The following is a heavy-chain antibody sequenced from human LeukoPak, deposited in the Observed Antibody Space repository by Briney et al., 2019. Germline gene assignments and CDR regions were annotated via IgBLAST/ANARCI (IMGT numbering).Heavy chain of an antibody. J-gene: IGHJ6*03. V-gene: IGHV4-39*07. CDR2: IYYSGST. D-gene: IGHD1-14*01. CDR3: ARETGGSTTGYFMDV. CDR1: GGSISSSSYY. Sequence: SETLSLTCTVSGGSISSSSYYWGWIRQPPGKGLEWIGSIYYSGSTCYNPSLKSRVTISVDTSKNQFSLKLRSVTAADAAIYYCARETGGSTTGYFMDVWGRGTTVTVSS.